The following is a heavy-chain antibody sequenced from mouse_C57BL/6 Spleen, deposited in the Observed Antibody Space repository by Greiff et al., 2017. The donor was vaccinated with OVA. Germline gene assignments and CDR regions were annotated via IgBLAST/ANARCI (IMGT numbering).Heavy chain of an antibody. D-gene: IGHD3-2*02. CDR2: FYPGSGSI. CDR1: GYTFTEYT. Sequence: VKLVESGAELVKPGASVKLSCKASGYTFTEYTIHWVKQRSGQGLEWIGWFYPGSGSIKYNEKFKDKATLTADKSSSTVYMELSRLTSEDSAVYFCARHEDRSQLRLRDYAMDYWGQGTSVTVSS. CDR3: ARHEDRSQLRLRDYAMDY. J-gene: IGHJ4*01. V-gene: IGHV1-62-2*01.